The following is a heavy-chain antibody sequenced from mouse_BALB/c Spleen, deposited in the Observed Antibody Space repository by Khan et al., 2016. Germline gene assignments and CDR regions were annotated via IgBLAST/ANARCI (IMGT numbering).Heavy chain of an antibody. CDR3: ASEPVGPTVFDY. CDR2: ITYSGST. Sequence: EVQLQESGPGLVKPSQSLSLTCTVTGYSITSDYAWNWIRQFPGNKLEWMGYITYSGSTSYNPSLKRRISFTRDTSKTQFFLQLNSVTTEDTATYYCASEPVGPTVFDYGGQGTTLTDTS. V-gene: IGHV3-2*02. CDR1: GYSITSDYA. J-gene: IGHJ2*01. D-gene: IGHD2-14*01.